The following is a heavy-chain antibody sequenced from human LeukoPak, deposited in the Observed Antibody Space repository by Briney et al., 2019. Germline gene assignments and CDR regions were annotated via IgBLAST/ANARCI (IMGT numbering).Heavy chain of an antibody. D-gene: IGHD3-22*01. Sequence: GGSLRLSCAASGFTFSSYGMYWVRQAPGKGLEWVAVISYDGSNKYYADSVKGRFTISRDNSKNTLYLQMNSLRAEDTAVYYCARGDHYYDSSGYPSFEYWGQGTLVTVSS. CDR3: ARGDHYYDSSGYPSFEY. CDR2: ISYDGSNK. CDR1: GFTFSSYG. J-gene: IGHJ4*02. V-gene: IGHV3-30*03.